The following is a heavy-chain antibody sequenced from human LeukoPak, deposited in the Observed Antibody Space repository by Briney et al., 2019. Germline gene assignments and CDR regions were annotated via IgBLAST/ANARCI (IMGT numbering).Heavy chain of an antibody. V-gene: IGHV1-18*01. D-gene: IGHD1-26*01. CDR3: ARASVAWDADYYYMDV. Sequence: ASVKVSCKASGYTFTSYGISWVRQAPGQGLEWMGWISAYNGNTNYAQKLQGRVTMTTDTSTSTAYMELRSLRSDDTAVYYCARASVAWDADYYYMDVWGKGTTVTISS. CDR1: GYTFTSYG. CDR2: ISAYNGNT. J-gene: IGHJ6*03.